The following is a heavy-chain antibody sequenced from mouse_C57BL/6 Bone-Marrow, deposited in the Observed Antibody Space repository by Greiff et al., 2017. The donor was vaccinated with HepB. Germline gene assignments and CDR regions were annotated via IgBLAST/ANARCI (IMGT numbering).Heavy chain of an antibody. CDR3: TTGYGSSYWDFDV. CDR2: LDPENGDT. V-gene: IGHV14-4*01. J-gene: IGHJ1*03. D-gene: IGHD1-1*01. CDR1: GFNIKDDY. Sequence: EVQLQQSGAELVRPGASVKLSCTASGFNIKDDYMHWVKQRPEQGLEWIGWLDPENGDTEYASKFQGKATITADTSSNTAYLQLSSLTSEDTAVYYCTTGYGSSYWDFDVWGTGTTVTVSS.